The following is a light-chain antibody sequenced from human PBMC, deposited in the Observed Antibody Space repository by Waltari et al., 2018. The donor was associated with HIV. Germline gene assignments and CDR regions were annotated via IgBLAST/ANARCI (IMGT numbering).Light chain of an antibody. J-gene: IGKJ2*01. V-gene: IGKV1-33*01. Sequence: DIQMTQSPSSLSASVGDRVTITCQASQDISNYLNWYQQKPGKAPKLLIYDASNLETGVPSRFSGGGSGTDFTFTSSSLQPEDIATYYCQQYDNLPYTFGQGTKLEIK. CDR2: DAS. CDR3: QQYDNLPYT. CDR1: QDISNY.